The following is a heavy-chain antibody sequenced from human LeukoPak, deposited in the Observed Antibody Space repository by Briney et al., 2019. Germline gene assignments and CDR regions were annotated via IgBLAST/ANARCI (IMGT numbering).Heavy chain of an antibody. CDR1: GGSISSYY. J-gene: IGHJ3*02. Sequence: PSETLSLTCTVSGGSISSYYWSWIRQPPGKGLEWIGEINHSGSTNYNPSLKSRVTISVDTSKNQFSLKLSSVTAADTAVYYCARGRFYCSGGSCYAPEFDIWGQGTMVTVSS. V-gene: IGHV4-34*01. CDR2: INHSGST. CDR3: ARGRFYCSGGSCYAPEFDI. D-gene: IGHD2-15*01.